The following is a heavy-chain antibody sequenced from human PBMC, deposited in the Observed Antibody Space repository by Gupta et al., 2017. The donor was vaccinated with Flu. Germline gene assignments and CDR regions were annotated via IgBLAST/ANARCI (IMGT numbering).Heavy chain of an antibody. D-gene: IGHD4-17*01. Sequence: EVQLVESGGGLVQPGGSLRLASASSGFTFRGSSLPWIRTAPGKGLVWVYRVNPDGSSTTYADSVKSRFTMSRDNAKNTLYLQMNSLGADDIAVYYCATVTTGCWGQGTLVTVSS. V-gene: IGHV3-74*03. CDR3: ATVTTGC. CDR2: VNPDGSST. J-gene: IGHJ4*02. CDR1: GFTFRGSS.